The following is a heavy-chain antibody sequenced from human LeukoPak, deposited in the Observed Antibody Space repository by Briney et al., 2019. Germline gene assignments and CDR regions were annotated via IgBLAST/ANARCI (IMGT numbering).Heavy chain of an antibody. J-gene: IGHJ3*01. CDR2: ISGSGSDI. CDR1: GFTFSTFS. Sequence: GGSLRLSCAASGFTFSTFSMNWVRQPAGKGLEWVSAISGSGSDIYYADSVKGRFTISRDNPKRSLYLQMNSLKAEDTAVYYCARRTFPNDAFDVWGQGTVVTVSS. V-gene: IGHV3-21*01. D-gene: IGHD1-7*01. CDR3: ARRTFPNDAFDV.